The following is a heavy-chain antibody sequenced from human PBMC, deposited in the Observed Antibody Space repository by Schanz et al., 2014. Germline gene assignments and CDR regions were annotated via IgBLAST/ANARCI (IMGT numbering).Heavy chain of an antibody. J-gene: IGHJ5*02. V-gene: IGHV1-69*04. CDR1: GGTFSSFA. Sequence: QVQLVQSGAEVKKPGSSVKVSCKASGGTFSSFAIFWVRQAPGQGLEWMGTIIPILDITNYAQKFQGRVTITADKSTSTAYMELSNLRSEDTAVYYCARAVGPAALHGYWFDPWGQGTLATVAS. CDR3: ARAVGPAALHGYWFDP. D-gene: IGHD2-2*01. CDR2: IIPILDIT.